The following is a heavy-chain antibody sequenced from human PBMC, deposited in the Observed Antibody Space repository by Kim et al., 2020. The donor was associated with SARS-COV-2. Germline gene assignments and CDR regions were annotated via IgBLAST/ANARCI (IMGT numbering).Heavy chain of an antibody. J-gene: IGHJ3*02. CDR3: ARKHDYVDAFDI. V-gene: IGHV3-21*01. Sequence: GGSLRLSCVASGFTFSCFSMNWVRQAPGKGLEWVSSISINSSYIYYADSVKGRFTISRDNAKNSLYLQMNSLDVEDTAVYYCARKHDYVDAFDICGQGAMFTVSS. CDR2: ISINSSYI. CDR1: GFTFSCFS. D-gene: IGHD4-17*01.